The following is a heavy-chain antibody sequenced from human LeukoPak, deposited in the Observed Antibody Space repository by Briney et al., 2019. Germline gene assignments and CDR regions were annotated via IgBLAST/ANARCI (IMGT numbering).Heavy chain of an antibody. D-gene: IGHD2-2*02. V-gene: IGHV3-23*01. CDR2: ISGSGGST. CDR1: GFTFSSYA. CDR3: AKDHFVVVPAAIYYDY. Sequence: GGSLRLSCAASGFTFSSYAMSWVRQAPGKGLEWVSAISGSGGSTYYADSVKGRFTISRDNSKNTLYLQMNSLRAEDTAVYYCAKDHFVVVPAAIYYDYWGRGTLVTVSS. J-gene: IGHJ4*02.